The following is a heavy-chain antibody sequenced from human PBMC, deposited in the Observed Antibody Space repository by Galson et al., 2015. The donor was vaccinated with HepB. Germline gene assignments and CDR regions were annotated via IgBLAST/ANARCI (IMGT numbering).Heavy chain of an antibody. J-gene: IGHJ4*02. CDR2: IKQDGSEK. Sequence: SLRLSCAASGFMFSSYWMSWVRQAPGKGLEWVANIKQDGSEKYYVDSVKGRFTISRDNAKNSLYLQMNSLRAEDTAVYYCARAGGSSWGDYWGQGTLVTVSS. CDR1: GFMFSSYW. CDR3: ARAGGSSWGDY. V-gene: IGHV3-7*03. D-gene: IGHD6-13*01.